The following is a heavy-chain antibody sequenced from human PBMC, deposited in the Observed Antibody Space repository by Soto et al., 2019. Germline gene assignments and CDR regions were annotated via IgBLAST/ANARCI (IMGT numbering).Heavy chain of an antibody. J-gene: IGHJ4*02. CDR3: ARPGYSSSWYDHDSFDY. CDR2: MYPGDSDT. CDR1: GYSFTSYW. V-gene: IGHV5-51*01. D-gene: IGHD6-13*01. Sequence: GESLKISCKGFGYSFTSYWIGWVRQMPGKGLEWMGIMYPGDSDTRYRPSFQGQVTISADKSISTAYLQWSSLKASDTAMYYCARPGYSSSWYDHDSFDYWGQGTLVTVSS.